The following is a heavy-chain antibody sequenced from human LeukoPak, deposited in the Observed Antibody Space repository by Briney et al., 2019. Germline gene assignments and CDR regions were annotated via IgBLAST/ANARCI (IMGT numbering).Heavy chain of an antibody. D-gene: IGHD3-22*01. CDR2: IYYSGST. J-gene: IGHJ4*02. CDR1: GGSISSSSYY. CDR3: ARQSGSRRPYDSSGYYYATKFDY. V-gene: IGHV4-39*01. Sequence: SETLSLTCTVSGGSISSSSYYWGWIRQPPGKGLEWIGSIYYSGSTYYNPSLKSRVTIPVDTSKNQFSLKLSSVTAADTAVYYCARQSGSRRPYDSSGYYYATKFDYWGQGTLVTVSS.